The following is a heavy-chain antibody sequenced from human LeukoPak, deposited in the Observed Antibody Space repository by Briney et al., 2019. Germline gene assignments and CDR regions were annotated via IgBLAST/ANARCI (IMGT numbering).Heavy chain of an antibody. J-gene: IGHJ4*02. CDR1: GGSISSYY. CDR2: IYYSGST. CDR3: ARDRGDFWSGYYSHYFDY. Sequence: SETLSLTCTVSGGSISSYYWSWIRQPPGKGLEWIGYIYYSGSTDYNPSLKSRVTISVDTSKNQFSLKLSSVTAADTAVYYCARDRGDFWSGYYSHYFDYWGQGTLVTVSS. D-gene: IGHD3-3*01. V-gene: IGHV4-59*01.